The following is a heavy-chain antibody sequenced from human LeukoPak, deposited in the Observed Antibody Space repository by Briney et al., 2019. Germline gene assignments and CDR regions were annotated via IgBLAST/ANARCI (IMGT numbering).Heavy chain of an antibody. CDR1: GFTFSSYA. Sequence: GGSLRLSCAASGFTFSSYAMHWVRLAPGKGLEYVSAISSNGGSTYYANSVKGRFTISRDNAKNSLYLQMNSLRVEDTAVYYCARVGKYYDIDYWGQGTLVTVSS. CDR3: ARVGKYYDIDY. CDR2: ISSNGGST. V-gene: IGHV3-64*01. D-gene: IGHD3-3*01. J-gene: IGHJ4*02.